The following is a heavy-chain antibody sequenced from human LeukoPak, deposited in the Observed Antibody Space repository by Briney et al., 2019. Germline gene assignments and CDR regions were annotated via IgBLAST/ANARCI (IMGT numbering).Heavy chain of an antibody. CDR2: ISGSGGST. V-gene: IGHV3-23*01. J-gene: IGHJ2*01. CDR1: GFIFSSYA. D-gene: IGHD6-25*01. Sequence: GGSLRLSCAASGFIFSSYAMSWVRQAPGKGLEWVAAISGSGGSTYYADSVKGRFTISRDNSKNTLYLQMNSLRTEDTALYYCAKGRAAADPWHIDLWGRGTLVTVSS. CDR3: AKGRAAADPWHIDL.